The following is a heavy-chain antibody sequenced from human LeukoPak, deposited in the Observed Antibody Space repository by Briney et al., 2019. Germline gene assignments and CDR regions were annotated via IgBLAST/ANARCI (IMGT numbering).Heavy chain of an antibody. CDR2: IYHSGST. V-gene: IGHV4-38-2*02. CDR1: GYSISSGYY. D-gene: IGHD3-22*01. Sequence: KPSETLSLTCTVSGYSISSGYYWGWIRQPPGKGLEWIGSIYHSGSTYYNSSLKSRVTISVDTSKNQFSLKLSSVTAADTAVYYCARGYDSSGYARAFDIWGQGTMVTVSS. J-gene: IGHJ3*02. CDR3: ARGYDSSGYARAFDI.